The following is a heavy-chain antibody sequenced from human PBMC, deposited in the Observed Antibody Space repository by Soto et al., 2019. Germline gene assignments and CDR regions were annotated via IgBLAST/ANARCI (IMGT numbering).Heavy chain of an antibody. V-gene: IGHV3-23*01. CDR1: GFSFSTFT. Sequence: EVQLLESGGGLAQPGGSLRLSCAASGFSFSTFTMAWVRQSPGKGPEWVASISNTGADTYYNDSVRGRFTISRDNAEKILFLQMNSLRAGYTAVYYCTEPWNYGFFENWGQGSLVTVSS. D-gene: IGHD1-7*01. CDR2: ISNTGADT. J-gene: IGHJ4*02. CDR3: TEPWNYGFFEN.